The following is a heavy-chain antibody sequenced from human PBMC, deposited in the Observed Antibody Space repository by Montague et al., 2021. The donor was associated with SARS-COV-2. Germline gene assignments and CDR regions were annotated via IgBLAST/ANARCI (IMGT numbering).Heavy chain of an antibody. CDR3: ARDDYVWGSYRYKEYNWFDP. CDR2: ISSSSSYI. J-gene: IGHJ5*02. D-gene: IGHD3-16*02. CDR1: GLTFSSYS. Sequence: SMRFSCAASGLTFSSYSMNWVRQAPGKGLEWVSSISSSSSYIYYADSVKGRFTISRDNAKNSLYLQMNSLRAEDTAVYYCARDDYVWGSYRYKEYNWFDPWGQGTLVTVSS. V-gene: IGHV3-21*01.